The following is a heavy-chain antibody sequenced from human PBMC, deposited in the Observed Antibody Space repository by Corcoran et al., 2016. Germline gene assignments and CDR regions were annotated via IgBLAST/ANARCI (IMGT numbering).Heavy chain of an antibody. J-gene: IGHJ6*02. V-gene: IGHV3-73*02. D-gene: IGHD2-21*01. Sequence: EVQLVESGGDLVQPGGSLKLFCAASGFTFSDSAIHWVRQASGKGLEWVGRIRSKANNYATMFAASVRGRFTISGDESKNTAYLQMNSLEIEDTAVYYCSRGIVGYGMDVWGQGTTVTVSS. CDR2: IRSKANNYAT. CDR3: SRGIVGYGMDV. CDR1: GFTFSDSA.